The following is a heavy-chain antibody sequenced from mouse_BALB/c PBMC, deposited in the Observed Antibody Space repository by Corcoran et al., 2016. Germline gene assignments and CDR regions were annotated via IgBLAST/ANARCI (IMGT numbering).Heavy chain of an antibody. Sequence: QIQLVQSGPELKKPGETVKISCKASGYTFTNYGMNWVKQAPGKGLKWMGWINTYTGEPTYADDFKGRFAFSLETSASTAYLQINNLKNEDTATDFCARGLSLYFDYWGQGTTLTVSS. J-gene: IGHJ2*01. D-gene: IGHD3-1*01. CDR2: INTYTGEP. CDR3: ARGLSLYFDY. V-gene: IGHV9-3-1*01. CDR1: GYTFTNYG.